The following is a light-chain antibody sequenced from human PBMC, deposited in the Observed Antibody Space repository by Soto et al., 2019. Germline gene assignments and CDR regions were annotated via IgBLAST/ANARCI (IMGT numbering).Light chain of an antibody. J-gene: IGKJ1*01. CDR3: QQYKSHFPWT. Sequence: DIQMTQSPSTLSASVGDRVTITCRASQSISTWLAWYQQRPGKAPKLLIYKASSLESGVPSRFSGSGSGTEFTLTISSLQPDDFATYCCQQYKSHFPWTFGQGTKVEIK. CDR1: QSISTW. CDR2: KAS. V-gene: IGKV1-5*03.